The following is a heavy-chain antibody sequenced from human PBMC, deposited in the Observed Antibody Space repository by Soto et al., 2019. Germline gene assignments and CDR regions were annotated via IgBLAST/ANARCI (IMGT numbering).Heavy chain of an antibody. CDR3: ARDWMDDSSGYYAYFDY. Sequence: QVQLQESGPGLVKPSETLSLTCTVSGGSISSYYWSWIRQPPGKGLEWIGYIYYSGSTNYNPSLTSRVTLSVDTSKNQFSLKLSSVKAADTAVYYCARDWMDDSSGYYAYFDYWGQGTLVTVSS. J-gene: IGHJ4*02. CDR1: GGSISSYY. D-gene: IGHD3-22*01. V-gene: IGHV4-59*01. CDR2: IYYSGST.